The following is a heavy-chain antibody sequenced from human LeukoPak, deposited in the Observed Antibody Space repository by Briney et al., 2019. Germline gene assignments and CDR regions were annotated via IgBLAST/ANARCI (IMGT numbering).Heavy chain of an antibody. D-gene: IGHD2-2*01. V-gene: IGHV3-30*02. CDR3: AKGKDIVVVPAATLDY. CDR2: IRYDGSNK. CDR1: GFTFSSYG. J-gene: IGHJ4*02. Sequence: GGSLRLSCAASGFTFSSYGMHWVRQAPGKGLEWVAVIRYDGSNKYYADSVKGRFTISRDNSKNTLYLQMSSLRAEDTAVYYCAKGKDIVVVPAATLDYWGQGTLVTVSS.